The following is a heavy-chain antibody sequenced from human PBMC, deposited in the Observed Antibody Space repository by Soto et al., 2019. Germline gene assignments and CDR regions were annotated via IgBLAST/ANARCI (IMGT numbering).Heavy chain of an antibody. CDR3: ARGEQYSGRIFDY. J-gene: IGHJ4*01. V-gene: IGHV6-1*01. CDR1: GDSVSSNSAG. Sequence: QSLSLTCAITGDSVSSNSAGWSWVRQSPSRGLEWLGRTYYRSKWYYEYAVSVRGRITINPDTSKNQYSLQLSSVTPEDTAVYFCARGEQYSGRIFDYWGQGTLVTVSS. CDR2: TYYRSKWYY. D-gene: IGHD1-26*01.